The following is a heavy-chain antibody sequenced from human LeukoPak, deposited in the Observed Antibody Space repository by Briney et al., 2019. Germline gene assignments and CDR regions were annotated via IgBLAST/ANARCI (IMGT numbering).Heavy chain of an antibody. CDR3: ARQLPSAAADTRGYFEH. CDR1: GGSISNGDYY. D-gene: IGHD6-25*01. Sequence: KPSETLSLTCSVSGGSISNGDYYWGWIRQAPGKGLEWIGSMFYGGIHHYNPSLKSRATISVDTSKNQFSLKLTSVTAADAAMYYCARQLPSAAADTRGYFEHWGQGTVVTVSS. J-gene: IGHJ4*01. V-gene: IGHV4-39*01. CDR2: MFYGGIH.